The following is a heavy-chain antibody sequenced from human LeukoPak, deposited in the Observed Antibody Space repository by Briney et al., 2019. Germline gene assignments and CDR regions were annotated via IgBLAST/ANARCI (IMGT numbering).Heavy chain of an antibody. CDR2: INGDGSST. V-gene: IGHV3-74*01. Sequence: PGGSLRLSCAASGFTFSSYWMRWVRQAPGKGLVWVSRINGDGSSTSYADSAKGRFTISRDNAKNTLYLQMNSLRAEDTAVYYCARVRVGAMDFDPWGQGTLVTVSS. CDR1: GFTFSSYW. CDR3: ARVRVGAMDFDP. D-gene: IGHD1-26*01. J-gene: IGHJ5*02.